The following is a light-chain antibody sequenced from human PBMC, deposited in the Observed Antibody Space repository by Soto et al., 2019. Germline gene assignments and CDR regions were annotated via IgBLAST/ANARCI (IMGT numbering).Light chain of an antibody. CDR1: QRISVW. Sequence: DIQMTQSPATLSASVGDRVSITCRASQRISVWLAWYQQRPGKAPKFLIYDASRLESGVPLRFSGSGSGTEFTLTISSLQPDDFATYYCQQYDSFPRTFGQGNKVEIK. J-gene: IGKJ1*01. CDR3: QQYDSFPRT. CDR2: DAS. V-gene: IGKV1-5*01.